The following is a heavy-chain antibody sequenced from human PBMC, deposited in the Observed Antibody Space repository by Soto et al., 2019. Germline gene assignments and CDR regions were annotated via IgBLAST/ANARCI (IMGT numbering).Heavy chain of an antibody. Sequence: GGSLRLSCAASGFTFSTYWMTWVRQAPGKGLEWLSNIKTNGSEKYYVDSVKGRFTITRDNAKNSLYLEMNSLRDEDTAVYYCASHYDMWSGYLSPVDYWGQGTLVTVSS. V-gene: IGHV3-7*05. CDR3: ASHYDMWSGYLSPVDY. D-gene: IGHD3-3*01. CDR2: IKTNGSEK. CDR1: GFTFSTYW. J-gene: IGHJ4*02.